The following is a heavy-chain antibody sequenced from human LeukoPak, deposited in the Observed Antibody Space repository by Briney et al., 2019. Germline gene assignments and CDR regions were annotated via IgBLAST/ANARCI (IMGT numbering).Heavy chain of an antibody. Sequence: ASVKVSCKASGYTFTSRGFSWVRQAPGQGLEWMGWINADSGNTNYAQKFRGRVTLTTDTSTNTAYMELRSLRSDDTAVYYCARDEVSGGWYNHWGQGTLVTVSS. CDR1: GYTFTSRG. J-gene: IGHJ4*02. D-gene: IGHD6-19*01. CDR2: INADSGNT. V-gene: IGHV1-18*04. CDR3: ARDEVSGGWYNH.